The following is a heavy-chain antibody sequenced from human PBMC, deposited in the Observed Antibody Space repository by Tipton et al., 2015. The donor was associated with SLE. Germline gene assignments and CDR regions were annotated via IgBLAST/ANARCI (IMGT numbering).Heavy chain of an antibody. Sequence: QSGAEVKKPGSSVKVSCKAIGGPFSDYTVFWVRQAPGQGLEWMGGIVPGVGVVSYAQKFQGRVTITMDESTSTVYMELSSLKSEDTAVYYCATAVAGTHRFQHWGQGTLVTVSS. CDR3: ATAVAGTHRFQH. CDR1: GGPFSDYT. J-gene: IGHJ1*01. D-gene: IGHD6-19*01. CDR2: IVPGVGVV. V-gene: IGHV1-69*16.